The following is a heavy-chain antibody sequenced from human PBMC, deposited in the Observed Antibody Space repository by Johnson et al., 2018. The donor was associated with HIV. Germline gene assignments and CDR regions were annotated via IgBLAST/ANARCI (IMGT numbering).Heavy chain of an antibody. CDR2: ISGSGGST. V-gene: IGHV3-23*04. J-gene: IGHJ3*02. CDR1: GFTFSSYA. CDR3: AREEEYRYAFDI. Sequence: VHLVESGGGVVRPGGSLRLSCAASGFTFSSYAMSWVRQAPGKGLEWVSAISGSGGSTYYADSVKGRFTISRDNAKNSLYLQMKSLRAEDTALYYCAREEEYRYAFDIWGQGTMVTVSS. D-gene: IGHD2/OR15-2a*01.